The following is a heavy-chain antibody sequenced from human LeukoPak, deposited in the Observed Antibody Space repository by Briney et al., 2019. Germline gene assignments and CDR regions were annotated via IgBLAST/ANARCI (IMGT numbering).Heavy chain of an antibody. V-gene: IGHV3-30*02. CDR2: IRYDGSNK. J-gene: IGHJ4*02. D-gene: IGHD1-7*01. CDR1: GFTFSSYG. CDR3: AKPSDKNNWNYGGVDY. Sequence: PGGSLRLSCAASGFTFSSYGMHWVRQAPGKGLEWVAFIRYDGSNKYYADSVKGRFTISRDNSKNTLYLQMNSLRAEDTAVYYCAKPSDKNNWNYGGVDYWGQGTLVTVSS.